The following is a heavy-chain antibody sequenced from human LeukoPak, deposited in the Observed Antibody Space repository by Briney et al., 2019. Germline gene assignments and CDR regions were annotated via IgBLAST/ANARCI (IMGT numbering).Heavy chain of an antibody. CDR2: FSSEGTAT. CDR3: TRDSSRDGLDI. CDR1: GFTLRRHW. J-gene: IGHJ3*02. V-gene: IGHV3-74*01. Sequence: PGGSLRLSCVASGFTLRRHWMHWVRQAPGKGLVWVSRFSSEGTATTYADSVKGRFTMSSDNAKNTLYLQMNSLVAEDAAVYYCTRDSSRDGLDIWGRGTMVTVSS.